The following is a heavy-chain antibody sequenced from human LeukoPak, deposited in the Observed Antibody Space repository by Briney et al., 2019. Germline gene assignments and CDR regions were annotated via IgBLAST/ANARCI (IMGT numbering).Heavy chain of an antibody. J-gene: IGHJ4*02. V-gene: IGHV3-30*03. Sequence: GGSLRLSCAASGFTFSSYGMHWVRQAPGKGLEWLAVISSDGRNKYFGDSVKGRFTISRDNSKNTVYLQMISLRPEYTAVYHCARDLRFINPPMIRGSEHWGQGTLVTVSS. CDR3: ARDLRFINPPMIRGSEH. CDR1: GFTFSSYG. D-gene: IGHD3-10*01. CDR2: ISSDGRNK.